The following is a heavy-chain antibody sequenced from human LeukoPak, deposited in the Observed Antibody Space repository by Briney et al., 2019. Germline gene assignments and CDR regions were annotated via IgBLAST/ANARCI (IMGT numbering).Heavy chain of an antibody. CDR2: INHGGST. Sequence: PSETLSLTCAVYGGSFSGYYWSWIRQPPGKGLEWIGEINHGGSTNYNPSLKSRVTISVDTSKNQFSLKLSSVTAADTAVYYCARYYGGNSPYYYYGMDVWGQGTTVTVSS. D-gene: IGHD4-23*01. J-gene: IGHJ6*02. V-gene: IGHV4-34*01. CDR1: GGSFSGYY. CDR3: ARYYGGNSPYYYYGMDV.